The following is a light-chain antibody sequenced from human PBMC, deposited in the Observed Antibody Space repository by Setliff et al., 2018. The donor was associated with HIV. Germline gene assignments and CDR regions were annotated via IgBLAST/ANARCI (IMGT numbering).Light chain of an antibody. Sequence: QSALTQPASVSGSPGQSITISCTGTSNDIGAYNLVSWYQQHPGKAPKLVIYEVNKRPSGVSNRFSGSKSGNTASLTISGLQAEDEADYHCSSYTGRSTFVFGTGTKVTVL. CDR3: SSYTGRSTFV. J-gene: IGLJ1*01. V-gene: IGLV2-14*02. CDR2: EVN. CDR1: SNDIGAYNL.